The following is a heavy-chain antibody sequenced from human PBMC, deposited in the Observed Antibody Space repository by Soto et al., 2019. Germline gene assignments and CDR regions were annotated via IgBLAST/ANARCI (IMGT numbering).Heavy chain of an antibody. D-gene: IGHD6-13*01. CDR1: GGTFSSYT. CDR3: ARVKKIAAPHYYYYYMDV. J-gene: IGHJ6*03. Sequence: ASVKVSCKASGGTFSSYTISWVRQAPGQGLEWMGRIIPILGIANYAQKFQGRVTITADKSTSTAYMELSSLRSEDTAVYYCARVKKIAAPHYYYYYMDVWGKGTTVTVSS. CDR2: IIPILGIA. V-gene: IGHV1-69*02.